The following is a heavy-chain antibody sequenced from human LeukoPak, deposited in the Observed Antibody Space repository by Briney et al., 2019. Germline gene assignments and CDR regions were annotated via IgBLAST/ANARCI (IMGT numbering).Heavy chain of an antibody. Sequence: GGSLRLSCVASGFTFSSYPMHWVRQAPGKGLEYVSSISTNGGPTYYLNSLRDRFTISRDNSKNTLYRQMRSLRVEDTAVYYCARDNLREGVPTIPDYWGQGTLVTVSS. J-gene: IGHJ4*02. CDR3: ARDNLREGVPTIPDY. V-gene: IGHV3-64*01. CDR2: ISTNGGPT. CDR1: GFTFSSYP. D-gene: IGHD5-12*01.